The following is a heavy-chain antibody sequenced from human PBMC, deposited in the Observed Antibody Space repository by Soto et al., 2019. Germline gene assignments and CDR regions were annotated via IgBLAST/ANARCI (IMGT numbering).Heavy chain of an antibody. V-gene: IGHV1-18*01. CDR3: ARASGEPPDAFDL. CDR2: ISAYNGNT. Sequence: QLVQSGSEVKKPGASVKVSCKASGYTFKTYGITWVRQAPGQGLEWVGWISAYNGNTHHAQKVQGRVTLTTDTSTSTAYLELNSVRSDDTAMYYCARASGEPPDAFDLWGQGTMVTVSS. CDR1: GYTFKTYG. J-gene: IGHJ3*01.